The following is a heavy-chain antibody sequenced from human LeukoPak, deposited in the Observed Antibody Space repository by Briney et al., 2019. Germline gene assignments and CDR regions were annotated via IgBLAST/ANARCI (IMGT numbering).Heavy chain of an antibody. Sequence: GGSLRLSCAASGFTFSSYSMNWVRQAPGKGLEWVSSITSSGSYIYYADSVKGRFTISRDSSKNTLYLQMNSLRAEDTAVYYCAKESQLSYSGTFYIDYWGQGTLVTVSS. CDR1: GFTFSSYS. J-gene: IGHJ4*02. V-gene: IGHV3-21*01. D-gene: IGHD1-26*01. CDR2: ITSSGSYI. CDR3: AKESQLSYSGTFYIDY.